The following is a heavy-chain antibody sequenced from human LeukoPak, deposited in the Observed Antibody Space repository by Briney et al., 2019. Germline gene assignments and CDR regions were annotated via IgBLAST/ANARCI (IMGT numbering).Heavy chain of an antibody. Sequence: PPETLSLTCTVSGGSISSYYWSWIRQPSGKGLEWIGYIYYSGSTNYNPSLKSRVTISVDTSKNQFSLKLSSVTAADTAVYYCARARNRYSYADYWGQGTLVIVSS. CDR1: GGSISSYY. CDR3: ARARNRYSYADY. CDR2: IYYSGST. V-gene: IGHV4-59*01. D-gene: IGHD5-18*01. J-gene: IGHJ4*02.